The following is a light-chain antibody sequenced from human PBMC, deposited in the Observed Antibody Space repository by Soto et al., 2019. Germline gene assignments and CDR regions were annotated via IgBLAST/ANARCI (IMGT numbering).Light chain of an antibody. J-gene: IGLJ2*01. CDR2: SND. CDR3: AAWDDNLKGPV. V-gene: IGLV1-44*01. CDR1: SSNIGGNT. Sequence: QSVLTQPPSTSGTPGQRVTISCSGSSSNIGGNTVHWYRQLPGTAPKLLIYSNDQRPSGVPDRFSGSKSGTSASLAISGLQSEDEADYYCAAWDDNLKGPVFGGGTQLTVL.